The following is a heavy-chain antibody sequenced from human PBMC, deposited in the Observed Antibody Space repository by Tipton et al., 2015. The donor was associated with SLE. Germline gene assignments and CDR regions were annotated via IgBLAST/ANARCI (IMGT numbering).Heavy chain of an antibody. CDR1: GFSFSSYA. CDR3: AKDTLGYCTGDVCFIFDY. CDR2: IVDTGEYT. J-gene: IGHJ4*02. Sequence: SLRLSCAASGFSFSSYAMNWVRQAPGKGLEWVSSIVDTGEYTYYLDSVKGRFTISRDNSQNTLYLQMNSLRGEDTAVYYCAKDTLGYCTGDVCFIFDYWGQGTLVTVSS. V-gene: IGHV3-23*01. D-gene: IGHD2-8*02.